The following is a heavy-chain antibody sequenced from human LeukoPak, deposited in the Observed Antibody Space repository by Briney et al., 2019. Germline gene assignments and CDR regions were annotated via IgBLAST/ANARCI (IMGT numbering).Heavy chain of an antibody. V-gene: IGHV3-30*18. CDR3: AKDRIAAAGGYYFDY. CDR2: ISYDGSNK. CDR1: GSTFSSYG. D-gene: IGHD6-13*01. Sequence: PGRSLRLSCAASGSTFSSYGMHWVRQAPGKGLEWVAVISYDGSNKYYADSVKGRFTISRDNSKNTLYLQMNSLRAEDTAVYYCAKDRIAAAGGYYFDYWGQGTLVTVSS. J-gene: IGHJ4*02.